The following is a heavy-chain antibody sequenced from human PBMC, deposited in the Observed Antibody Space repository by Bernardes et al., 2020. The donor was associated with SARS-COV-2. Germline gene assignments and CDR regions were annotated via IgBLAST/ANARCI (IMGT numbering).Heavy chain of an antibody. CDR2: IWYDGSNK. Sequence: GGSLRLSCAACGFTFSSYGMHWVRQGPGKGLEWVAGIWYDGSNKYYADSVKGRFTISRDNSKNTLYLQMNSLRAEDTAVYYCARTGIAAAGGYYYGMDVWGQGTTVTVS. J-gene: IGHJ6*02. V-gene: IGHV3-33*01. CDR1: GFTFSSYG. CDR3: ARTGIAAAGGYYYGMDV. D-gene: IGHD6-13*01.